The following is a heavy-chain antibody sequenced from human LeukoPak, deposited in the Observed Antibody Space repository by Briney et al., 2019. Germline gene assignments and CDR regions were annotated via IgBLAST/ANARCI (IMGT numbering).Heavy chain of an antibody. D-gene: IGHD4-17*01. CDR2: TYYRSKWYS. CDR3: ARTSGAFTVTDAFDI. J-gene: IGHJ3*02. Sequence: SQTLSLTCAISGGSVSSKSVAWNWIRQPPSRGLEWLGRTYYRSKWYSDYAVSLKSRISINPDTSKNHFSLHLNSVTPEDTAVYHCARTSGAFTVTDAFDIWGQGTMVTVSS. V-gene: IGHV6-1*01. CDR1: GGSVSSKSVA.